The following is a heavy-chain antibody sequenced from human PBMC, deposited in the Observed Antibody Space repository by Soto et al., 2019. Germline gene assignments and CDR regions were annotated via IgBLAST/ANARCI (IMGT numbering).Heavy chain of an antibody. V-gene: IGHV3-21*01. CDR3: ARSGYYYYGMDV. CDR2: ISSSSSYI. CDR1: GFTFSSYS. D-gene: IGHD3-10*01. J-gene: IGHJ6*02. Sequence: GGSLRLSCAASGFTFSSYSMNWVRQAPGKGLGWVSSISSSSSYIYYADSVMGRFTISRDNAKNSLYLQMNSLRAEDTAVYYCARSGYYYYGMDVWGQGTTVTV.